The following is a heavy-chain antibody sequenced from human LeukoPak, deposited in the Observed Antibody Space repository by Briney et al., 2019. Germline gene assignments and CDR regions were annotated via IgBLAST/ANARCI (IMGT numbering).Heavy chain of an antibody. Sequence: TSSETLSLTRTVSGGSISSSSYYWGWIRQPPGKGLEWIGSIYYSGSTYYNPSLKSRVTISVDTSKNQFSLKLSSVTAADTAVYYCARLLRQWELRYFDYWGQGTLVTVSS. CDR3: ARLLRQWELRYFDY. CDR1: GGSISSSSYY. CDR2: IYYSGST. J-gene: IGHJ4*02. V-gene: IGHV4-39*01. D-gene: IGHD1-26*01.